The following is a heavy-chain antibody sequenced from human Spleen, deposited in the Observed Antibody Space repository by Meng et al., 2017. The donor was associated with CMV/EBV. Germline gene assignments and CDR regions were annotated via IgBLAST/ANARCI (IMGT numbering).Heavy chain of an antibody. CDR1: GGSISSGDYY. J-gene: IGHJ5*02. CDR2: IYYSGST. Sequence: ESAPALGKPYQTLPLTCTVPGGSISSGDYYWSWIRQPPGKGLEWIGYIYYSGSTYYNPSLKSRVTISVDTSKNQFSLKLSSVTAADTAVYYCARALRHNWFDPWGQGTLVTVSS. V-gene: IGHV4-30-4*08. CDR3: ARALRHNWFDP.